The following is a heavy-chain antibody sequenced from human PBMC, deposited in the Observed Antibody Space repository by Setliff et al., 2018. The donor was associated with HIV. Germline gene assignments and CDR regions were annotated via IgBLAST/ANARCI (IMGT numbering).Heavy chain of an antibody. CDR1: GFSFRNSFYN. D-gene: IGHD6-13*01. V-gene: IGHV4-39*01. CDR3: ARHRYSSSINWFDP. CDR2: IYYSGTT. Sequence: KTSETLSLTCNVSGFSFRNSFYNWGRIRQPPGKGLEWIGTIYYSGTTYYNPSLKSRVTMSIDTSQNQFSLKLTSVTATDTAVYYCARHRYSSSINWFDPWGQGTLVTVSS. J-gene: IGHJ5*02.